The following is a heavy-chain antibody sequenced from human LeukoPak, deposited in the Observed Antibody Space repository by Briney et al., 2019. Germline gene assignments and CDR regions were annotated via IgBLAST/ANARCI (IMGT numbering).Heavy chain of an antibody. V-gene: IGHV4-34*01. D-gene: IGHD3-16*01. CDR1: GGSFSGYY. CDR3: ARGRVAPTS. J-gene: IGHJ4*02. CDR2: INHSGST. Sequence: SETLSLTCAVYGGSFSGYYWSWIRQPPGKGLEWIGEINHSGSTNYNPSLKSRVTISVDTSKNQFSLKLSSVTAADTAVYYCARGRVAPTSWGQGTLVTVSS.